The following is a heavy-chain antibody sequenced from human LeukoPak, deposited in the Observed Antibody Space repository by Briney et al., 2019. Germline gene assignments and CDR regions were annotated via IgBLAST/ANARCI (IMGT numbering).Heavy chain of an antibody. CDR3: ARVRSTLYDAFDI. J-gene: IGHJ3*02. V-gene: IGHV3-23*01. CDR1: GFTFSSYA. Sequence: PGGSLRLSCAASGFTFSSYAMSWVRQAPGKGLERVSAISGSGGSTYYADSVKGRFTISRDNSKNTMYLQMNSLRAEDTAVYYCARVRSTLYDAFDIWGQGTMVTVSS. CDR2: ISGSGGST.